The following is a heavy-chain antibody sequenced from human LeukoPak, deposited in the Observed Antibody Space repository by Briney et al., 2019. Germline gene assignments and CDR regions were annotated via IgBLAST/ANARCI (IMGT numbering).Heavy chain of an antibody. D-gene: IGHD3-22*01. CDR2: IHYDGSKK. Sequence: GGSLRLSCAASGFTFSGYGMHWVRQAPGRGLEWVAFIHYDGSKKYYADSVKGRFTISRDNPKNTLYLQMNSLRAEDTAVYYCAKDYRRSGYNKVPEYWGQGTLVTVSS. CDR1: GFTFSGYG. J-gene: IGHJ4*02. CDR3: AKDYRRSGYNKVPEY. V-gene: IGHV3-30*02.